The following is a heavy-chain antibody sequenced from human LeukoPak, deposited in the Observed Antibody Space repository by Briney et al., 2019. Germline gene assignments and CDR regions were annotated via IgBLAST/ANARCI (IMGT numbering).Heavy chain of an antibody. CDR3: VRKIESGAAHYFDY. J-gene: IGHJ4*02. CDR1: GFTFDDYA. Sequence: GRSLRLSCAASGFTFDDYAMHWVRQPPGKGLEWVLGISWNSDNIAFADFVKGRFTISRDNAKNSLYLQMNSLRAEDTALYFCVRKIESGAAHYFDYWGQGTLVTVSS. D-gene: IGHD5-12*01. CDR2: ISWNSDNI. V-gene: IGHV3-9*01.